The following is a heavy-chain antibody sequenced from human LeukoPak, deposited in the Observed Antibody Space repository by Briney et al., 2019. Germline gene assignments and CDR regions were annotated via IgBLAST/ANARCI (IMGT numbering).Heavy chain of an antibody. J-gene: IGHJ4*02. V-gene: IGHV1-2*02. CDR2: INPNSGGT. D-gene: IGHD6-6*01. CDR3: ARDRLRIAALQNYYFDY. CDR1: GYTFTGYY. Sequence: ASVKVSCKASGYTFTGYYMRWVRQAPGQGLEWMGWINPNSGGTNYAQKFQGRVTMTRDTSISTAYMELSRLRSDDTAVYYCARDRLRIAALQNYYFDYWGQGTLVTVSS.